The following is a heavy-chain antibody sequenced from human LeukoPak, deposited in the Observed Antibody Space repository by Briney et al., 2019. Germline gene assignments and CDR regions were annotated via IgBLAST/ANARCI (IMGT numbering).Heavy chain of an antibody. CDR1: GFTFSSYA. Sequence: GVSLRLYCSASGFTFSSYAMSWLRPAPGQGLEWVSATSGSGGSTYYGDSVKVRITISRDNSKNTLYLQMNSLRAEDTAVYYCAKDRRYGSGSYYFDYWGQGTQVTVSS. J-gene: IGHJ4*02. CDR3: AKDRRYGSGSYYFDY. CDR2: TSGSGGST. V-gene: IGHV3-23*01. D-gene: IGHD3-10*01.